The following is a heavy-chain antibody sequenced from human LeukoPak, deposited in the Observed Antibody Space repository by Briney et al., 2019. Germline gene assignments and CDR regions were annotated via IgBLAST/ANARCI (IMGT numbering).Heavy chain of an antibody. J-gene: IGHJ4*02. CDR2: ISWDGSSI. V-gene: IGHV3-9*01. D-gene: IGHD3-10*01. CDR1: GFTFSNYW. CDR3: GKDRDALIRGVTIDF. Sequence: GGSLRLSCAASGFTFSNYWMHWVRQAPGKGLEWVSGISWDGSSIGYADSVKGRFTISRDNAKNSLFLQMNSLRAEDTALYYCGKDRDALIRGVTIDFWGQGTLVTVSS.